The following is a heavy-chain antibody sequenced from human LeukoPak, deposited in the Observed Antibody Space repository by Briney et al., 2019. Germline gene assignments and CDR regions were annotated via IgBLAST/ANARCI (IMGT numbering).Heavy chain of an antibody. V-gene: IGHV3-30-3*01. Sequence: GGSLRLSCAASGFTFSSYAMHWVRQAPGKGLEWVAVISYDGSNKYYADSVKGRFTISRDNAKNSLYLQMSSLRAEDTAVYYCARDQGGGYSYGWQSFDYWGQGTLVTVSS. CDR1: GFTFSSYA. CDR2: ISYDGSNK. J-gene: IGHJ4*02. D-gene: IGHD5-18*01. CDR3: ARDQGGGYSYGWQSFDY.